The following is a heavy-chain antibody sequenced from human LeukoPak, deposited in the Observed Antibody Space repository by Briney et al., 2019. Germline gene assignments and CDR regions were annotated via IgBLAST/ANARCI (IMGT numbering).Heavy chain of an antibody. D-gene: IGHD3-10*01. J-gene: IGHJ4*02. CDR1: GFTFSSYS. CDR2: ISSSSSYI. V-gene: IGHV3-21*01. Sequence: GGSLRLSCAASGFTFSSYSMKWVRQAPGKGLEWVSSISSSSSYIYYADSVKGRFTISRDNAKNSLYLQMNSLRAEDTAVYYCARPVRGVISIIGFDYWGQGTLVTVSS. CDR3: ARPVRGVISIIGFDY.